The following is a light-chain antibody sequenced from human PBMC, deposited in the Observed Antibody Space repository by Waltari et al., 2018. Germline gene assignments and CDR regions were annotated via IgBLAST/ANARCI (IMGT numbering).Light chain of an antibody. J-gene: IGLJ2*01. V-gene: IGLV2-14*01. CDR3: SSFACNSNVL. CDR2: EAS. CDR1: STDLSDYTS. Sequence: QSALTQPASMSGSPGQSITISCTGSSTDLSDYTSVSWYQHQPGKPPKLIIYEASNRPSGVSSRLSGSKSGNTASLTISGLQTDDEGDYFCSSFACNSNVLFGGGTKVTVL.